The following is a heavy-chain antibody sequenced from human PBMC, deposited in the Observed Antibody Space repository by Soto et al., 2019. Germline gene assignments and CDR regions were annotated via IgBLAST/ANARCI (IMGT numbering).Heavy chain of an antibody. D-gene: IGHD2-15*01. V-gene: IGHV5-10-1*01. CDR1: GYSFTSYC. J-gene: IGHJ6*02. CDR3: ATADIPAAGGSSSYESCGYFGIDV. CDR2: IDPSDSYT. Sequence: PGESLKISCKGSGYSFTSYCISWVRQLPGKGLVWVGGIDPSDSYTNISASFQGNVAISAAKSISTAYPKWSSMTATDTAMYYCATADIPAAGGSSSYESCGYFGIDVWGQGTTVTVSS.